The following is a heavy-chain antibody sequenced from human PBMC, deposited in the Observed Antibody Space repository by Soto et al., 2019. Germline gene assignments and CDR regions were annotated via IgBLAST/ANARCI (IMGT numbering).Heavy chain of an antibody. CDR2: MNPSSGNT. D-gene: IGHD6-19*01. CDR3: ARDYSSGYGMDV. Sequence: ASVKVSCKASGYTFTSYDINWVRQATGQGLEWMGWMNPSSGNTDYAQKFQGRVTMTRNTSISTAYMELSSLRSEDTAVYYCARDYSSGYGMDVWGQGTTVTVSS. CDR1: GYTFTSYD. V-gene: IGHV1-8*01. J-gene: IGHJ6*02.